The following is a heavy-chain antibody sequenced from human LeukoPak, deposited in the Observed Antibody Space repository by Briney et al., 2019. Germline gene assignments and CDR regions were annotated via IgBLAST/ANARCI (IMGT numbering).Heavy chain of an antibody. D-gene: IGHD3-22*01. V-gene: IGHV3-9*01. CDR1: GFTFYDYA. CDR2: ITWNTGQI. CDR3: ANMGLYDSDPHYAEY. J-gene: IGHJ1*01. Sequence: PGGSLRLSCAASGFTFYDYAMYWVRHAPGKGLEWVSGITWNTGQIECADSVRGRFTTSRDNAKNTLYLQMNSLRVDDTPVYYCANMGLYDSDPHYAEYWGQGTLVSVSS.